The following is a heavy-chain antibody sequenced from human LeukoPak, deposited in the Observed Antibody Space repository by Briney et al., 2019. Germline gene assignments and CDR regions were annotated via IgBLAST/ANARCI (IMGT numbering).Heavy chain of an antibody. CDR2: ISSSTTYI. J-gene: IGHJ6*02. Sequence: GGSLRLSCAASGFTFTSYTMNWVRQAPGKGLEWVASISSSTTYIYYADSMRGRFTISRDNAKYSLYLQMNSLRAEDTAVYYCARIRDSSGHPSYFGMDVWGQGTTVTVSS. CDR1: GFTFTSYT. CDR3: ARIRDSSGHPSYFGMDV. D-gene: IGHD3-22*01. V-gene: IGHV3-21*01.